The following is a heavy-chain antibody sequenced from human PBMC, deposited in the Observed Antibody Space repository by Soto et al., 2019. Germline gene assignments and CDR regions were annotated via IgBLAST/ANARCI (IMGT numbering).Heavy chain of an antibody. V-gene: IGHV3-23*01. D-gene: IGHD6-6*01. J-gene: IGHJ6*02. Sequence: GGSLRLSCAASRFPFSMYAMMWVRQAPGKGLEWVARVSGSVDRTYYADSVKGRFTISRDNSKKTVFLQMSSLRVEDTAVYHCAKSPSRAPYGLDVWGQGTTVTVSS. CDR1: RFPFSMYA. CDR2: VSGSVDRT. CDR3: AKSPSRAPYGLDV.